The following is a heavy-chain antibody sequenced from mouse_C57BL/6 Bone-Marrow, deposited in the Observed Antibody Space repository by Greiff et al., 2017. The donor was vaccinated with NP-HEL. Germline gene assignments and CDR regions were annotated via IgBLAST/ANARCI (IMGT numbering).Heavy chain of an antibody. V-gene: IGHV1-7*01. CDR1: GYTFTSYW. D-gene: IGHD1-2*01. CDR3: ARSPHYYGEDWYFDV. Sequence: QVHVKQSGAELAKPGASVKLSCKASGYTFTSYWMHWVKQRPGQGLEWIGYITPSSGYTKYNQKFKDKATLTADKSSSTAYMQLSSLTYEDSAVYYCARSPHYYGEDWYFDVWGTGTTVTVSS. J-gene: IGHJ1*03. CDR2: ITPSSGYT.